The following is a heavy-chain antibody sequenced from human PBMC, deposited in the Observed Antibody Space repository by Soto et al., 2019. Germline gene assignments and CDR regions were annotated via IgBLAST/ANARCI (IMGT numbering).Heavy chain of an antibody. J-gene: IGHJ6*02. CDR3: ARQNSESDYYYYGMDV. CDR1: GYCFPSYW. V-gene: IGHV5-51*07. D-gene: IGHD3-10*01. Sequence: GESLKISCKGSGYCFPSYWIGWVHQMPGTGLEWMGIIYPGESSTRYSPPFQGHVTLSADKSISTSHLQCSSLEATDTAIYYRARQNSESDYYYYGMDVRGQGTTGTV. CDR2: IYPGESST.